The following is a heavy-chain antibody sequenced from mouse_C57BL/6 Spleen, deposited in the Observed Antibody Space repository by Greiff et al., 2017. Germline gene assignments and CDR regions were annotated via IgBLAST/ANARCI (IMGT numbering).Heavy chain of an antibody. D-gene: IGHD1-1*01. CDR1: GFTFSSYA. CDR3: TREEVYYYGSGGFAY. J-gene: IGHJ3*01. V-gene: IGHV5-9-1*02. CDR2: ISSGGDYI. Sequence: EVQGVESGEGLVKPGGSLKLSCAASGFTFSSYAMSWVRQTPEKRLEWVAYISSGGDYIYYADTVKGRFTISRDNARNTLYLQMSSLKSEDTAMYYCTREEVYYYGSGGFAYWGQGTLVTVSA.